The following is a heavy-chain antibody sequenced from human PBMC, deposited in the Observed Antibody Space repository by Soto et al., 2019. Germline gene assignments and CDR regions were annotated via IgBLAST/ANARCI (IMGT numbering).Heavy chain of an antibody. CDR1: GGTFSSYA. D-gene: IGHD4-17*01. V-gene: IGHV1-69*13. CDR3: ARPLGWYGDYPSGRGVEAFDI. CDR2: IIPIFGTA. Sequence: ASVKVSCKASGGTFSSYAISWVRQAPGQGLEWMGGIIPIFGTANYAQKFQGRVTITADESTSTAYMELSSLRSEDTAVYYCARPLGWYGDYPSGRGVEAFDIWGQGTTVTVSS. J-gene: IGHJ3*02.